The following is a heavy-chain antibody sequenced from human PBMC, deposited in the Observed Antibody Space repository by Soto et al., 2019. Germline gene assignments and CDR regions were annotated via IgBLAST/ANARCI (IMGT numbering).Heavy chain of an antibody. Sequence: EVRLVQSGGGLVQPGGSVRLSCAASGFTFSSSPISWVRQVPGKGLEWISAIRKDGGSMYYIDSVKGRFTISRDNSKNTSSLRMKNLRAEDTAIYYCVRDRYTMIDFWSAYSSDLGQGALVIVSS. CDR3: VRDRYTMIDFWSAYSSD. V-gene: IGHV3-23*04. CDR1: GFTFSSSP. D-gene: IGHD3-3*01. CDR2: IRKDGGSM. J-gene: IGHJ4*02.